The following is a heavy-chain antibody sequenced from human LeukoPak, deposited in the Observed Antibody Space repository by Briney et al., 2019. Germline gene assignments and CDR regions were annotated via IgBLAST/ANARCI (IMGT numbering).Heavy chain of an antibody. CDR2: INPSGGST. CDR3: ARSYDSSGYAHGFDY. Sequence: GASVKLSCKASGYTFTSYYMHWVRQAPGQGLEWMGIINPSGGSTSYAQKFQGRVTMTRDTSTSTVYMELSSLRSEDTAVYYCARSYDSSGYAHGFDYWGQGTLVTVSS. J-gene: IGHJ4*02. D-gene: IGHD3-22*01. V-gene: IGHV1-46*01. CDR1: GYTFTSYY.